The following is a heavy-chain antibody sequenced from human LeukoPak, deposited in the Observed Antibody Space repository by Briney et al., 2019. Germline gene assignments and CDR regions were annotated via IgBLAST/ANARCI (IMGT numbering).Heavy chain of an antibody. CDR3: AKQRGSGYYFFNY. J-gene: IGHJ4*02. D-gene: IGHD3-22*01. CDR1: GFTFSSYA. Sequence: PGGSLRLSCAASGFTFSSYATSWVRQAPGKGLEWVSGISASGGSTNDADSVKGRFTLSRDNSKNTLYLQMNSLRAEDTAVYYCAKQRGSGYYFFNYWGQGTLVTVSS. CDR2: ISASGGST. V-gene: IGHV3-23*01.